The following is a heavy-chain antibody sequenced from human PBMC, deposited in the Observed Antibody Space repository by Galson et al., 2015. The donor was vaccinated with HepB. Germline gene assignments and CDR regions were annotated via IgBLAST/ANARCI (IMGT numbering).Heavy chain of an antibody. V-gene: IGHV4-59*08. CDR2: IFNSGNT. CDR1: GGSISGNY. D-gene: IGHD3-10*01. J-gene: IGHJ2*01. CDR3: ARVTVIWFGELSVPGYFDL. Sequence: ETLSLTWSVSGGSISGNYWSWIRQSPGKGLEWSGHIFNSGNTNYKPSLKSRVTISADTSKNLFSLKLTSVTAADTAVYFCARVTVIWFGELSVPGYFDLWGRGTLVTVSS.